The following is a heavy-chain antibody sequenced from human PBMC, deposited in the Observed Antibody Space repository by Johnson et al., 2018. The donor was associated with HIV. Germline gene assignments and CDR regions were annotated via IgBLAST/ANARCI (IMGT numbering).Heavy chain of an antibody. CDR3: ARPIARGASDI. CDR1: GFTFSSYG. CDR2: IRYDGSNK. J-gene: IGHJ3*02. Sequence: QVQLVESGGGVVQPGGSLRLSCAASGFTFSSYGMHWVRQAPGKGLEWVAFIRYDGSNKYYADSVKGRFTISRDNSKNTLYLQMNSLRAEDTAIYYCARPIARGASDIWGQGTMVTVSS. V-gene: IGHV3-30*02. D-gene: IGHD3-10*01.